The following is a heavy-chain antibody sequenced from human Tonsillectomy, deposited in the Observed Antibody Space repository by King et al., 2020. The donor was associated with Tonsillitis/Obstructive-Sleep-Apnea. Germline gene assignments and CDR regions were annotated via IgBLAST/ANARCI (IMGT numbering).Heavy chain of an antibody. CDR3: ARGGGEDAFDI. CDR2: RWYDGSNK. Sequence: VQLVESGGGVVQPGRSLRLSCAASGFTFSSYGMHWVRQAPGKGLEWVAVRWYDGSNKYYADSVKGRFTISRDNSKNTLYLQMNSLRAEDTAVYYCARGGGEDAFDIWGQGTMVTVSS. D-gene: IGHD3-16*01. J-gene: IGHJ3*02. CDR1: GFTFSSYG. V-gene: IGHV3-33*01.